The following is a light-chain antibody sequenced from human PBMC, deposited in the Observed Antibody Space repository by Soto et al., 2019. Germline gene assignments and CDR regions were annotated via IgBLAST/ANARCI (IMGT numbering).Light chain of an antibody. CDR2: GAS. J-gene: IGKJ2*01. CDR3: HQYCNWPPT. CDR1: QSVGSN. Sequence: EMVMTQSPATLSASPGDGATISCRASQSVGSNLAWFQQKPGQAPRLLIYGASTRDTGIPARFSGSGSGTEFTLIISSLQSEDVSVYYCHQYCNWPPTFGQGTKLEIK. V-gene: IGKV3-15*01.